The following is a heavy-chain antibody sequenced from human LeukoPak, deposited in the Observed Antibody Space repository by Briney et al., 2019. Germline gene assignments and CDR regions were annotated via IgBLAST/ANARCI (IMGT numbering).Heavy chain of an antibody. CDR3: ARLSYYDFWSPNWFDP. CDR2: IYYSGST. D-gene: IGHD3-3*01. V-gene: IGHV4-31*03. Sequence: SQTLSLTCTVSGGSISSGGYYWSWIRQHPGKGLEWIGYIYYSGSTYYNPSLKSRVTISVDTSKNQFSLKLSSVTAADTAVYYCARLSYYDFWSPNWFDPWGQGTLVTVSS. J-gene: IGHJ5*02. CDR1: GGSISSGGYY.